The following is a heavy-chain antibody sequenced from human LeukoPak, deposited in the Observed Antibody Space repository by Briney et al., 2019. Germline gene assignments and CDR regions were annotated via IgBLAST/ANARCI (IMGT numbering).Heavy chain of an antibody. V-gene: IGHV3-15*04. CDR1: GFTFSNAW. D-gene: IGHD5-24*01. J-gene: IGHJ4*02. CDR2: IESKTDGGAT. Sequence: GGSLRLSCAASGFTFSNAWMTWVRQAPGKGLEWVGRIESKTDGGATDYAAPVKGRFTISRDDLENTLYLQMNSLKTEDTGVYYCIAGGRQVSGDGYIRPGLDNWGQGTLVTVSS. CDR3: IAGGRQVSGDGYIRPGLDN.